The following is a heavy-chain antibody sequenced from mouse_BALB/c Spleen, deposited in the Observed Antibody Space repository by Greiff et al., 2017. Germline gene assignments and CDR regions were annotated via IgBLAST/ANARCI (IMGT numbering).Heavy chain of an antibody. V-gene: IGHV5-6-5*01. CDR2: ISSGGST. CDR1: GFTFSSYA. D-gene: IGHD2-3*01. Sequence: EVQLKESGGGLVKPGGSLKLSCAASGFTFSSYAMSWVRQTPEKRLEWVASISSGGSTYYPDSVKGRFTISRDNARNILYLQMSSLRSEDTAMYYCASNDGLGAMDYWGQGTSVTVSS. CDR3: ASNDGLGAMDY. J-gene: IGHJ4*01.